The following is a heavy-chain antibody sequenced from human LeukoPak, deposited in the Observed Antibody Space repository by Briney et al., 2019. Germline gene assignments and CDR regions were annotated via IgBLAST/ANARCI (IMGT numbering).Heavy chain of an antibody. CDR3: ARDRAPMVRGVIHYAFDI. D-gene: IGHD3-10*01. CDR1: GGSISSGDYY. Sequence: SETLSLTCTVSGGSISSGDYYWSWIRQPPGKGLEWIGYIYYSGSTYYNPSLKSRVTISVDTSKNQFSLKLSSVTAADTAVYYCARDRAPMVRGVIHYAFDIWGQGTMVTVCS. CDR2: IYYSGST. J-gene: IGHJ3*02. V-gene: IGHV4-30-4*01.